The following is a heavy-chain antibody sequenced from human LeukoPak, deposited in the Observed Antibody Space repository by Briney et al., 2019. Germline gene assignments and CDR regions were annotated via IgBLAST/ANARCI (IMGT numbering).Heavy chain of an antibody. Sequence: PSETLSLTCAVYGGSFSGYYWSWIRQPPGKGLEWIGEINHSRSTTYNPSFKSRVTISVDTSKNQFSLKLSSVTAADTAVYYCARDPDGYKFFDYWGRGSPVTVSS. D-gene: IGHD5-24*01. CDR1: GGSFSGYY. J-gene: IGHJ4*02. V-gene: IGHV4-34*01. CDR2: INHSRST. CDR3: ARDPDGYKFFDY.